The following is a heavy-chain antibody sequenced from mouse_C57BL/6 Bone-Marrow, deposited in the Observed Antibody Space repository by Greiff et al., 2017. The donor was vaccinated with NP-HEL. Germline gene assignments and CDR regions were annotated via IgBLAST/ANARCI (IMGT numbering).Heavy chain of an antibody. CDR3: ARWDY. V-gene: IGHV1-59*01. J-gene: IGHJ2*01. CDR2: IDPSDSYT. CDR1: GYTFTSYW. Sequence: QVQLKQPGAELVRPGTSVKLSCKASGYTFTSYWMNWVKQRPGQGLEWIGVIDPSDSYTNYNQKFKGKATLTVDTSSSTAYMQLSSLKSEDSAVYYCARWDYWDQGTTLTVSS.